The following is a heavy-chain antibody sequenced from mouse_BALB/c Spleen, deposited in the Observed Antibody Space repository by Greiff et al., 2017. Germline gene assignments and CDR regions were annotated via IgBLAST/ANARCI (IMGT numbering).Heavy chain of an antibody. Sequence: QVQLQQSGAELVRPGSSVKISCKASGYAFSSYWMNWVKQRPGQGLEWIGQIYPGDGDTNYNEMFKGKATLTVDTSSSTAYIQLSSLSSEDSAVYFCARDYGNYVGFAYWGQGTLVTVSA. D-gene: IGHD2-1*01. CDR2: IYPGDGDT. CDR3: ARDYGNYVGFAY. J-gene: IGHJ3*01. V-gene: IGHV1-80*01. CDR1: GYAFSSYW.